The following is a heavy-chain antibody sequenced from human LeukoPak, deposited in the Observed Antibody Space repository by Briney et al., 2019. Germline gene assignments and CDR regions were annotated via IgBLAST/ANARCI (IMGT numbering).Heavy chain of an antibody. D-gene: IGHD1-1*01. CDR1: GGSISSGGYS. CDR2: IYHNGST. Sequence: SQTLSLTCAVSGGSISSGGYSWSWIRQPPRKGLEWIGYIYHNGSTYYNPSLKSRVTISVDRSKNQFSLKLSSVTAADTAVYYCARAASTTTLDYWGQGTLVTVSS. J-gene: IGHJ4*02. CDR3: ARAASTTTLDY. V-gene: IGHV4-30-2*01.